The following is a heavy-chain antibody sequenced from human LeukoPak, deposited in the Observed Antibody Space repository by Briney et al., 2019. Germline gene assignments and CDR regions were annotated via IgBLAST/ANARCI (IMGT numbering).Heavy chain of an antibody. CDR3: AKGMATISEDFDY. D-gene: IGHD5-24*01. CDR2: ISGSGGST. Sequence: GGSLRLSCAASGFTLINAWMTWVRQAPGKGLEWVSGISGSGGSTDYGDSVKGRVTISRDNSKNTLYLQMNSLRAEDTAVYYCAKGMATISEDFDYWGQGTLVTVSS. V-gene: IGHV3-23*01. CDR1: GFTLINAW. J-gene: IGHJ4*02.